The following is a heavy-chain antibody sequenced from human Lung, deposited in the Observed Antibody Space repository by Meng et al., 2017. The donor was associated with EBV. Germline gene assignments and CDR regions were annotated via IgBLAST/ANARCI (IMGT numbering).Heavy chain of an antibody. V-gene: IGHV1-2*02. D-gene: IGHD6-19*01. CDR3: ARVSAGGIAVAGPAGGFDN. J-gene: IGHJ4*02. CDR1: GYTFISYD. CDR2: INPNSGDT. Sequence: QVQLVQSGAEVKKPGASAKVSCQASGYTFISYDIHWVRQAPGQGLEWMGWINPNSGDTKYAQKFQGRVTMTRDTSIGTAYLELSRLGSDDTAVYYCARVSAGGIAVAGPAGGFDNWGQGTLVTVSS.